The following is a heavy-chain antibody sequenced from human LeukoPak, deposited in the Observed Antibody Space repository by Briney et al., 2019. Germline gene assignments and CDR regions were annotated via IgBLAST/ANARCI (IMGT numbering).Heavy chain of an antibody. CDR1: GYTFTGYY. V-gene: IGHV1-2*02. D-gene: IGHD7-27*01. J-gene: IGHJ5*02. Sequence: ASVKVSCKASGYTFTGYYMHWVRPAPGQGGEWMGWINPNSGGTNYAQKFQGRVTMTRDTSISTAYMELSRLRYDDTAVYYCARDLGPNWLDPWGQGTPVTASS. CDR2: INPNSGGT. CDR3: ARDLGPNWLDP.